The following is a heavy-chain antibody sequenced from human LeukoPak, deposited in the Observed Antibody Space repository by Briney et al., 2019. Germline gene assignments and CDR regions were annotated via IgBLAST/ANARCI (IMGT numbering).Heavy chain of an antibody. D-gene: IGHD3-10*02. J-gene: IGHJ6*04. CDR2: ISSSGSTI. V-gene: IGHV3-48*03. Sequence: GGSLRLLCGACGFPHRRYEMLGAPHARGKARVGVSYISSSGSTIYYADSVKGRFTISRDNAKNSLYLQMNSLRAEDTAVYYCAELGITMIGGVWGKGTTVTISS. CDR3: AELGITMIGGV. CDR1: GFPHRRYE.